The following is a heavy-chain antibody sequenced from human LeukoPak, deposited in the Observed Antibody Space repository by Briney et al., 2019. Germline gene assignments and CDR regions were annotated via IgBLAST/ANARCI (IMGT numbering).Heavy chain of an antibody. J-gene: IGHJ4*02. CDR2: IIPIFGTA. CDR3: ARADRYCSDTNCYYYFDY. V-gene: IGHV1-69*05. CDR1: GGTFSSYA. Sequence: SVKVSCKASGGTFSSYAISWVRQAPGQGLEWMGGIIPIFGTANYAQKFQGRVTITTDDSTRTSYMELSSLRSEDTAVYYCARADRYCSDTNCYYYFDYWGQGTLVTVSS. D-gene: IGHD2-2*01.